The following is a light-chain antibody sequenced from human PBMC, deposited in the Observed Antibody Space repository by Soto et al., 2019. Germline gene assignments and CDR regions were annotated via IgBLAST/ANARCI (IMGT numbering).Light chain of an antibody. CDR3: QKYNSAPWP. J-gene: IGKJ1*01. CDR1: QDISNY. Sequence: DIQMTQSPSSLSASVGDRITITCRASQDISNYLAWYQQKPGKVPKLLIYAASTLQSGVPSRFSGSGSGTDFPLTISSLQPEDVATYYCQKYNSAPWPFGQGTKVEIK. V-gene: IGKV1-27*01. CDR2: AAS.